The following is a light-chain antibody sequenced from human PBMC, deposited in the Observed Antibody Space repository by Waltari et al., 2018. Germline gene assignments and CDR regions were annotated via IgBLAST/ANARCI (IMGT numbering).Light chain of an antibody. CDR2: NDT. CDR3: QSADSTTFPV. V-gene: IGLV3-25*03. Sequence: SYEVTQPPSVSVSPGQTDRIPCSGDALPQQYAYWYQQKPGQAPILLIYNDTGRPSGIPKRFSGSTAGTTVTLTISGVKAEDEADYYCQSADSTTFPVFGSGTMLTVL. J-gene: IGLJ1*01. CDR1: ALPQQY.